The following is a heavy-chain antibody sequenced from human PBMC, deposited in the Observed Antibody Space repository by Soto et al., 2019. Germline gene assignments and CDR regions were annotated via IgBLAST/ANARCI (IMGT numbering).Heavy chain of an antibody. CDR3: ARDYVSGRYETFHY. Sequence: SETLSLTCTVSGGSISSGGYYWSWIRQHPGKGLEWIGYIYYSGSTYYNPSLKSRVTISVDTSKNQFSLKLSSVTAADTAVYYCARDYVSGRYETFHYWGERTLVTVS. CDR1: GGSISSGGYY. CDR2: IYYSGST. J-gene: IGHJ4*02. D-gene: IGHD3-10*01. V-gene: IGHV4-31*03.